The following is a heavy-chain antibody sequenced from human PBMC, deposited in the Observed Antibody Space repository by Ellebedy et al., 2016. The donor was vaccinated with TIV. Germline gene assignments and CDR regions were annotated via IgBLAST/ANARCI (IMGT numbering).Heavy chain of an antibody. J-gene: IGHJ4*02. CDR3: ARDYDY. CDR2: IKQDGSEK. V-gene: IGHV3-7*03. Sequence: GESLKISXAASGFTFSIYSMSWVRQAPGKGLEWVANIKQDGSEKYYVDSVKGRFTISRDNAKNSLYLQMNSLRAEDTALYYCARDYDYWGQGTLVTVSS. CDR1: GFTFSIYS.